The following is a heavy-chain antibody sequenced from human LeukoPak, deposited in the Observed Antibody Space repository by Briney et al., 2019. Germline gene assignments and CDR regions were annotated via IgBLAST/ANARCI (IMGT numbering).Heavy chain of an antibody. V-gene: IGHV4-61*02. CDR1: GGSISSSSYY. J-gene: IGHJ4*02. Sequence: SETLSLTCTVSGGSISSSSYYWGWIRQPAGKGLEWIGRIYTSGSTNYNPSLKSRVTMSVDTSKNQFSLKLSSVTAADTAVYYCARDHGLELDYWGQGTLVTVSS. CDR3: ARDHGLELDY. CDR2: IYTSGST. D-gene: IGHD1-1*01.